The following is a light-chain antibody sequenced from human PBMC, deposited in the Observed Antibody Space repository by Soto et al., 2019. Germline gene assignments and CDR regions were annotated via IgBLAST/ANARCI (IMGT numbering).Light chain of an antibody. Sequence: EIVMTQSPATLSVSPGERAILSCSASQSIRTNVAWYQQRPGQAPRLLIYGASTRATDIPARFSGSGSGTEFTLTISCLQSEDFEIYYCQQYNHWTSITFGQGTRLEF. V-gene: IGKV3-15*01. CDR2: GAS. CDR3: QQYNHWTSIT. CDR1: QSIRTN. J-gene: IGKJ5*01.